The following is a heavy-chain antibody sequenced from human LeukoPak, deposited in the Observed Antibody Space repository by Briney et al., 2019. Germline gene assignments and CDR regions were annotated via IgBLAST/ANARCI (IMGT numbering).Heavy chain of an antibody. J-gene: IGHJ3*02. Sequence: PGGSLRLSCAASGFSFSSYSFNWVRQAPGKGLEWVSSINTVSSYIYYADSVKGRFTISRDNAKSTLFLQMNSVRAEDTALYYCATLRRSGAERDAFDIWGQGTMVTVSS. D-gene: IGHD3-10*01. CDR1: GFSFSSYS. CDR3: ATLRRSGAERDAFDI. CDR2: INTVSSYI. V-gene: IGHV3-21*04.